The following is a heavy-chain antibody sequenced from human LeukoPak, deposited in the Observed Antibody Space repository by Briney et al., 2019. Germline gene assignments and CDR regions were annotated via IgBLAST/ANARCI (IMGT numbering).Heavy chain of an antibody. D-gene: IGHD6-6*01. Sequence: ASVKVSCKTSGFAFNSYYSHWVRQAPGQGLEWMGWINPNMGTTDYPQKFQGRVTMTRDTSIRTIYMELNSLTYDDTAVYYCARDLTSSSSRHFDYWGQGSLVTVSS. J-gene: IGHJ4*02. CDR3: ARDLTSSSSRHFDY. CDR2: INPNMGTT. V-gene: IGHV1-2*02. CDR1: GFAFNSYY.